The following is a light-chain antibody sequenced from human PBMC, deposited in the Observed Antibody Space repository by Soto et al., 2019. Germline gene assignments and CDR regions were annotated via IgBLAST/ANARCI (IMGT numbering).Light chain of an antibody. CDR1: QSVYSS. Sequence: ETVITQSPATLSVSPGERATLSCRASQSVYSSLAWYQQKPGQAPRLLIYGASTRATGIPARFSGSGSGTEFTLTISRLXSEDFAVYYCQQYNNWPPWTFGQGTKVDIK. J-gene: IGKJ1*01. CDR3: QQYNNWPPWT. V-gene: IGKV3-15*01. CDR2: GAS.